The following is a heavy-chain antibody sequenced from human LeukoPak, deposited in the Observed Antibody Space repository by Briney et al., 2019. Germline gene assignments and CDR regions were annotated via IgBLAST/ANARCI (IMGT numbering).Heavy chain of an antibody. CDR2: IYASGST. J-gene: IGHJ3*01. CDR3: ARQKCTSTSCLTKNAFDV. Sequence: SETLSLTCTVSGSISSYYWSWIRRPPGKGLEWIGYIYASGSTNYNPSLKSRVTISVDTSKNQFSLDLSSVTAADTAVYYCARQKCTSTSCLTKNAFDVWGQGTMVTVSS. D-gene: IGHD2-2*01. CDR1: GSISSYY. V-gene: IGHV4-4*09.